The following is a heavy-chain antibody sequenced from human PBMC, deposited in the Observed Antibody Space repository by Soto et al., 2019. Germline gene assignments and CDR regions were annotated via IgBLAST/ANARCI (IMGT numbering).Heavy chain of an antibody. D-gene: IGHD5-18*01. CDR3: ATNSYGGGDFDY. V-gene: IGHV4-59*01. J-gene: IGHJ4*02. Sequence: PSETLSLTCPVSGGSISSYYWSWIRQPPGKGLEWIGYIYYSGSTNYNPSLKSRVTISVDTSKNQFSLKLSSVTAADTAVYYWATNSYGGGDFDYWGQGTLVTVSS. CDR1: GGSISSYY. CDR2: IYYSGST.